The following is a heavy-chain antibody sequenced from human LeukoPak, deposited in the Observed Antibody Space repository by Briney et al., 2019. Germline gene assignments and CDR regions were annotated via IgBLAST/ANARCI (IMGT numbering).Heavy chain of an antibody. J-gene: IGHJ4*02. Sequence: PSGSLTLSCAASGFTFSQYWMYWVGHGQGQGLVWVSYISTDESIINDADSVKGRFTISRDNAKNTLYLQMNSLRVEDTAVYYCVGGDYWGQGTVVTVSS. CDR2: ISTDESII. V-gene: IGHV3-74*01. CDR1: GFTFSQYW. CDR3: VGGDY.